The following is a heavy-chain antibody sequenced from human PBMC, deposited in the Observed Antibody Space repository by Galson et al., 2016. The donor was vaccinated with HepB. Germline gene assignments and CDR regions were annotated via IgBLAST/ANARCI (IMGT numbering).Heavy chain of an antibody. D-gene: IGHD1-14*01. CDR1: GGSISTGTW. V-gene: IGHV4/OR15-8*02. Sequence: SETLSLTCDVSGGSISTGTWRSWVRQPPGKGLEYIGEISDSGSAGYNPSLKSRVTISIDKSQNQLFLSLSSVAAADTAVYYCVKNLAYWGQGTLVTVSS. CDR2: ISDSGSA. CDR3: VKNLAY. J-gene: IGHJ4*02.